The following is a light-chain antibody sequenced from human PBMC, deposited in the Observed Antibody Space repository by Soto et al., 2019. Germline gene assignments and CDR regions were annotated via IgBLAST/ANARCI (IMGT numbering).Light chain of an antibody. Sequence: QAVVTQEPSLTVSPGGTVTLTCATSTGAVTSGYYPNWFQQKPGQAPRALIYSTNNKYSWTPARFSGSLLGGKAALTLSGVQPEDEADYYCLLYYGGQLGVFCGGTKLTVL. CDR1: TGAVTSGYY. J-gene: IGLJ2*01. CDR3: LLYYGGQLGV. V-gene: IGLV7-43*01. CDR2: STN.